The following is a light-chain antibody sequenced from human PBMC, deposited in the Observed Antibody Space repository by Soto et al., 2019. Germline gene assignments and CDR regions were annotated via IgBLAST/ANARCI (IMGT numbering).Light chain of an antibody. CDR3: CLFAGSSTYV. J-gene: IGLJ1*01. Sequence: QSALTQPPSVSGSPGQSVTISCTRTSSDVGSYNRVSWYQQPPGTAPKLMIYEVTNRPSGVPDRCSGSTSGNTASLTISGRQAEDEAHYYCCLFAGSSTYVFGAGTKLTVL. V-gene: IGLV2-18*01. CDR1: SSDVGSYNR. CDR2: EVT.